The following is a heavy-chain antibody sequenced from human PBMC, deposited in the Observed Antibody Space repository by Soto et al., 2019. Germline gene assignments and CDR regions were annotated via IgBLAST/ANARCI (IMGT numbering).Heavy chain of an antibody. CDR3: ARVCSASLTHLRRGPFDY. CDR1: GGSISSGGYY. V-gene: IGHV4-31*03. D-gene: IGHD3-10*02. Sequence: PSETLSLTCTVSGGSISSGGYYWSWIRQHPGKGLEWIGYIYYSGSTYYNPSLKSRDTISVDTSKNQISLKLSSVTAADTAVYYCARVCSASLTHLRRGPFDYWGQGTLVTVSS. J-gene: IGHJ4*02. CDR2: IYYSGST.